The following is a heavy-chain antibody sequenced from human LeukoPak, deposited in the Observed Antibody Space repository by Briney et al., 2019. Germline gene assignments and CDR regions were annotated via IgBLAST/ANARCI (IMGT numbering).Heavy chain of an antibody. CDR2: IYYSGST. J-gene: IGHJ4*02. D-gene: IGHD2-21*02. CDR3: ARGGGVVTFFFDY. Sequence: SQTLSLTCTVSGGSISSGDYYWSWIRQPPGKGLEWIGNIYYSGSTYYNPSLKSRVTISVDTSKNQFSLKLSSVTAADTAVYYCARGGGVVTFFFDYWGQGTLVTVSS. CDR1: GGSISSGDYY. V-gene: IGHV4-30-4*01.